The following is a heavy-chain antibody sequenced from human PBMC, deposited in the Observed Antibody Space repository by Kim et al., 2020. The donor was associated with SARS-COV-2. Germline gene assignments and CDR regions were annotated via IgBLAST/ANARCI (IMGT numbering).Heavy chain of an antibody. Sequence: SETLSLTCTVSGGSIISYYWSWIRQPPGKGLEWIGYIYYSGSTNYNPSLKSRVTISVDTSKNQFSLKLSSVTAADTAVYYCARDHDSSFDPWGQGTLVTVSS. CDR3: ARDHDSSFDP. V-gene: IGHV4-59*01. J-gene: IGHJ5*02. D-gene: IGHD2-15*01. CDR2: IYYSGST. CDR1: GGSIISYY.